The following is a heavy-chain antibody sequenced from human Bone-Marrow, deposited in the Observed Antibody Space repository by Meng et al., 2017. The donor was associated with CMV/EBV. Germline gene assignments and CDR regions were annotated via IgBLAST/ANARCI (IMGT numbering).Heavy chain of an antibody. CDR2: IYYSGST. D-gene: IGHD3-10*01. Sequence: SETLSLTCTVSGGSISSGGYYWSWIRQHPGKGLEWIGYIYYSGSTYYNPSLKSRVTISVDTSKNQFSLKLSSVTAADTAVYYCARGVRYYYGSGAPYPDYWGQGNLVTVSS. CDR3: ARGVRYYYGSGAPYPDY. V-gene: IGHV4-31*03. CDR1: GGSISSGGYY. J-gene: IGHJ4*02.